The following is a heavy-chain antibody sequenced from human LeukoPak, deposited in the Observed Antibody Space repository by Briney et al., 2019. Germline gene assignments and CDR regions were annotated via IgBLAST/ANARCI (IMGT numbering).Heavy chain of an antibody. V-gene: IGHV1-69*05. CDR1: GGTFSSYA. CDR2: IIPIFGTA. Sequence: GASVKVSCKASGGTFSSYAISWVRQAPGQGLEWMGGIIPIFGTANYAQKFQGRVTITTNESTSTAYMELSSLRSEDTAVYYCARVTSIAARPGVDDAFDIWGQGTMVTVSS. J-gene: IGHJ3*02. CDR3: ARVTSIAARPGVDDAFDI. D-gene: IGHD6-6*01.